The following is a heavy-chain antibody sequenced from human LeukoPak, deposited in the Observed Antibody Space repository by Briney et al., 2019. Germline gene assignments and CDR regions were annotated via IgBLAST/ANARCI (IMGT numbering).Heavy chain of an antibody. V-gene: IGHV3-23*01. CDR2: ISGSGGST. CDR1: GFTFSSYA. J-gene: IGHJ4*02. D-gene: IGHD3-22*01. Sequence: PGGSLRLSCAASGFTFSSYAMSWVRQAPGKGLEWVSAISGSGGSTYYADSVKGRFTISRDNSKNTLYLQMNSLRAEDTAVYYCARGRFNYDNTGYSSFYYWGQGTLVTVSS. CDR3: ARGRFNYDNTGYSSFYY.